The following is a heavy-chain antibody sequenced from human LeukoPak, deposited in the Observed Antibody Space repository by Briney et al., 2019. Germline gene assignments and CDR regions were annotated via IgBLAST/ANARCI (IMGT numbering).Heavy chain of an antibody. CDR3: AREGRGMYSRSSPRYYYYYYMDV. D-gene: IGHD6-6*01. J-gene: IGHJ6*03. CDR2: ISYDGSNK. V-gene: IGHV3-30*04. CDR1: GFTFSSYA. Sequence: GRSLRLSCAASGFTFSSYAMHWVRQAPGKGLEWVAVISYDGSNKYYADSVKGRFTISRTNAKNSLYLQMNSLRADDTAVYYCAREGRGMYSRSSPRYYYYYYMDVWGKGTTVTVSS.